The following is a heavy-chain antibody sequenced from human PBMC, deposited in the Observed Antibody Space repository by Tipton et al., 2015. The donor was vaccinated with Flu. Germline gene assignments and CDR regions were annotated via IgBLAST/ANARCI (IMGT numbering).Heavy chain of an antibody. V-gene: IGHV4-4*07. D-gene: IGHD3-22*01. CDR2: IYTSGST. CDR1: GGSISSYY. Sequence: TLSLTCTVSGGSISSYYWSWIRQPAGKGLEWIGRIYTSGSTNYNPSLKSRVTMSVDTSKNQFSLKLSSVTAADTAVYYCARGEYYYDSSGYSFDYWGQGTLVTVSS. J-gene: IGHJ4*02. CDR3: ARGEYYYDSSGYSFDY.